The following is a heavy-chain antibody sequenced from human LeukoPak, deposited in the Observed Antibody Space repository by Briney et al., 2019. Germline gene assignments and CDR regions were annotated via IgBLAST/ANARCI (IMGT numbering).Heavy chain of an antibody. CDR1: GYSISSGYY. Sequence: SETLSLTCTVSGYSISSGYYWGWIRQPPGKGLEWIGSIYHSGSTYYNPSLKSRVTISVDTSKNQFSLKLSSVTAADTAVYYCARDDIIDFWSGYPNNWIDPWGQGNPVTVSS. V-gene: IGHV4-38-2*02. J-gene: IGHJ5*02. CDR2: IYHSGST. CDR3: ARDDIIDFWSGYPNNWIDP. D-gene: IGHD3-3*01.